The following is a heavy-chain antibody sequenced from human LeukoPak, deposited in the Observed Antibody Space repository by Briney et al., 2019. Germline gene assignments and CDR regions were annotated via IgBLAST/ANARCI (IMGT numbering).Heavy chain of an antibody. J-gene: IGHJ6*03. CDR2: IYYSGST. Sequence: SETLSLTCTVSGGSFSSSTYYWGWIRQPPGKGLEWIGSIYYSGSTYYNPSLKSRVTMSVDTSKNQFSLKLSSVTAADTAVYYCAIHLRPLKGILSGGYYMDVWGKGTTVTVSS. CDR1: GGSFSSSTYY. V-gene: IGHV4-39*01. CDR3: AIHLRPLKGILSGGYYMDV. D-gene: IGHD1-14*01.